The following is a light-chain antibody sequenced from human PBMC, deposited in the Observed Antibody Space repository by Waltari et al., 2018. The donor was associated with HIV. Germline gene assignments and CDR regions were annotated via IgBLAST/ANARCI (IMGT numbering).Light chain of an antibody. J-gene: IGLJ2*01. V-gene: IGLV2-14*03. CDR2: DVN. CDR1: SSDVGAYNY. Sequence: QSALTQPASVSGSPGQSITISCTGTSSDVGAYNYVSWYQQHPGKAPKLMIYDVNKRPSGVSIRFSGSKSGNTASLSISGLQAEDEAHYYCSSYTSSSTLLFGGGTKLTVL. CDR3: SSYTSSSTLL.